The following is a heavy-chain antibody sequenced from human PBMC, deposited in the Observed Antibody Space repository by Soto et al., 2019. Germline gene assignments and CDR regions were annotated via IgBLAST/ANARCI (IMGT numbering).Heavy chain of an antibody. D-gene: IGHD6-19*01. J-gene: IGHJ5*02. CDR2: IYYSGST. CDR3: ARAIAVAGLGYNWFDP. V-gene: IGHV4-39*01. Sequence: PSETLSLTCTVSGGSISSSSYYWGWIRQPPGKGLEWIGSIYYSGSTYYNPSLKGRVTISVDTSKNQFSLKLSSVTAADTAVYYCARAIAVAGLGYNWFDPWGQGTLVTVSS. CDR1: GGSISSSSYY.